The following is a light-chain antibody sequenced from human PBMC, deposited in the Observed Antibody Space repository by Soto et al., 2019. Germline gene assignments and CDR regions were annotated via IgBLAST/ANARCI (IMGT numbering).Light chain of an antibody. CDR2: ATS. CDR1: QSIDNRY. J-gene: IGKJ1*01. V-gene: IGKV3-20*01. Sequence: EIVLMQSPCTLSSSPGERATLSCRASQSIDNRYFAWYQHKPGQAPRLLIYATSSRATGIPDRFGGSGSGKTFTLPITRREPENFGMYYFQPYLALLRTFAKGIRMDTK. CDR3: QPYLALLRT.